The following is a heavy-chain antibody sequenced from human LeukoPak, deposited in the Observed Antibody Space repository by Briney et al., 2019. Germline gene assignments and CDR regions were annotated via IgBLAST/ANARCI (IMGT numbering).Heavy chain of an antibody. V-gene: IGHV4-4*07. CDR2: IYTSGST. D-gene: IGHD1-26*01. CDR1: GGSISSYY. J-gene: IGHJ5*02. CDR3: ARDRVEYGSYAYNWFDP. Sequence: SETLSLTCTVSGGSISSYYWSWIRQPAGKGREWIGRIYTSGSTNYNPSLKSRVTMSVDTSKNQFSLKLSSVSAADTAVYYCARDRVEYGSYAYNWFDPWGQGTLVTVSS.